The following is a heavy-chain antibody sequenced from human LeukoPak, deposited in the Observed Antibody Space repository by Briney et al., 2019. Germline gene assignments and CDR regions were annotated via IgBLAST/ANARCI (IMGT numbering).Heavy chain of an antibody. CDR3: ARQSGVSSDNYFGMDV. J-gene: IGHJ6*02. CDR2: IYYSGSS. V-gene: IGHV4-39*01. D-gene: IGHD1-26*01. Sequence: SETLSLTCTVSGGSIRSSSYFWGWIRQPPGKGLEWVGNIYYSGSSYYNPSLKSRVTISVDTSKNQFSLKMSSVTAADTAVFYCARQSGVSSDNYFGMDVWGQGTTVTVSS. CDR1: GGSIRSSSYF.